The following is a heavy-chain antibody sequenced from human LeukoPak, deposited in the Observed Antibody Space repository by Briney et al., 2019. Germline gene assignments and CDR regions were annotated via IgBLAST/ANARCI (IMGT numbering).Heavy chain of an antibody. D-gene: IGHD5-18*01. V-gene: IGHV3-23*01. Sequence: PGGSLRLSCAASGFTFSSYAMSWVRQAPGKGLEWVSAISGSGGSTYYADSVKGRFTISRDNSKNTLYLQMNRLRDEDTAVYYCAKDRLTQPETFDYWGQGTLVTVSS. CDR1: GFTFSSYA. J-gene: IGHJ4*02. CDR3: AKDRLTQPETFDY. CDR2: ISGSGGST.